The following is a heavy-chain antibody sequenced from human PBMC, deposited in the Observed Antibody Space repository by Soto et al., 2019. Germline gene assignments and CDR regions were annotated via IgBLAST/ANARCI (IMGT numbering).Heavy chain of an antibody. CDR2: IYDGGRT. Sequence: QVQLQESGPGLVKPSQTLSLTCTVSGGSISTVDYWWSWIRQSPDMGLEWIGHIYDGGRTYNNPSLERRVTMSVDTSKSQLSLTLSSVSAADTAVYYCAGGPSGDKVDSWGQGTLVTVSS. J-gene: IGHJ4*02. CDR1: GGSISTVDYW. V-gene: IGHV4-30-4*01. D-gene: IGHD7-27*01. CDR3: AGGPSGDKVDS.